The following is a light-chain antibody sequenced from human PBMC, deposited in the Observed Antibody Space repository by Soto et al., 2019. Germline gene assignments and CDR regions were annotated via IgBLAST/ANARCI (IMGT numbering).Light chain of an antibody. V-gene: IGKV4-1*01. CDR3: QQYWSTPLT. Sequence: DIVMTQSPDSLAVSLGERATINCKSTQSDLSSSTNKNYLAWYQQKPGQPPKLLIYWASTRESGVPDRFSGSGSGTDCIPTISSLQAEDGAVYYCQQYWSTPLTFGGGTKVEIK. CDR2: WAS. J-gene: IGKJ4*01. CDR1: QSDLSSSTNKNY.